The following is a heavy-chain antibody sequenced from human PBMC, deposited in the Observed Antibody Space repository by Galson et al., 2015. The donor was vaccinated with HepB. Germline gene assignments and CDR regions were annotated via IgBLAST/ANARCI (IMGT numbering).Heavy chain of an antibody. V-gene: IGHV3-66*01. CDR2: IYSVGST. J-gene: IGHJ2*01. CDR1: GFTVSSYY. Sequence: SLRLSCAASGFTVSSYYMSWVRQAPGKGLEWVSVIYSVGSTYYADSVKGRFTISRDNSKNTLYLQMNSLRAEDTAVYYCARALGDWLTYFDHWGRGALVTVSS. D-gene: IGHD3/OR15-3a*01. CDR3: ARALGDWLTYFDH.